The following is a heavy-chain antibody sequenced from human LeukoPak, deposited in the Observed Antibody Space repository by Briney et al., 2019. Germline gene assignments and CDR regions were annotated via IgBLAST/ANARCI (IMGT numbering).Heavy chain of an antibody. CDR2: ISGSGDNT. CDR1: GFTFTSYA. J-gene: IGHJ4*02. D-gene: IGHD4-17*01. V-gene: IGHV3-23*01. Sequence: GGSLRLSCAASGFTFTSYAMSWVRQAPGKGLEWVSSISGSGDNTYYADSVKDRFSISRDNSKTTVSLQMNSLRAEDTAVYYCAKGRGTAVTSAANYWGQGTLVTVSS. CDR3: AKGRGTAVTSAANY.